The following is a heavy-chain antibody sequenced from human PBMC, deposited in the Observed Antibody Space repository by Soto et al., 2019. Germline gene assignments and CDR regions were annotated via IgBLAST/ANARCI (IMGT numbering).Heavy chain of an antibody. CDR1: GCTFTSYA. Sequence: VSVKLSCKASGCTFTSYAMHWMRQAPGQRLEWMGWIIAGNGNTKYSQKFQGRVTITRDTSANTAYMELSSLRSEDTAVFYCALSRGGSYHGMDVWGQGTTVTLSS. J-gene: IGHJ6*02. CDR2: IIAGNGNT. CDR3: ALSRGGSYHGMDV. V-gene: IGHV1-3*01. D-gene: IGHD2-15*01.